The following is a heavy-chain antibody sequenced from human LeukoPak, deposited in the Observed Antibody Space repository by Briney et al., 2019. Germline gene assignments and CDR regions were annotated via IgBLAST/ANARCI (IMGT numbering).Heavy chain of an antibody. Sequence: ASVTVSCKASGYTFTGYYMHWVRQAPGQGLEWMGWINPNSGGTNYAQKFQGRVTMTRDTSISTAYMELSRLRSDDTAVYYCAREFEWLRNWFDPWGQGTLVTVSS. CDR2: INPNSGGT. CDR3: AREFEWLRNWFDP. D-gene: IGHD5-12*01. J-gene: IGHJ5*02. CDR1: GYTFTGYY. V-gene: IGHV1-2*02.